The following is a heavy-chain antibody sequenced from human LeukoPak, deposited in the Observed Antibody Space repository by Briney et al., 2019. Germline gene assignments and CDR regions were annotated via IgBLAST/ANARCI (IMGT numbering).Heavy chain of an antibody. CDR3: ARDSYDILTGSRRFDP. Sequence: PSETLPLTCTVSGGSISSSSYYWGWIRQPPGKGLEWIGSIYYSGSTYYNPSLKSRVTISVDTSKNQFSLKLSSVTAADTAVYYCARDSYDILTGSRRFDPWGQGTLVTVSS. CDR1: GGSISSSSYY. J-gene: IGHJ5*02. D-gene: IGHD3-9*01. V-gene: IGHV4-39*07. CDR2: IYYSGST.